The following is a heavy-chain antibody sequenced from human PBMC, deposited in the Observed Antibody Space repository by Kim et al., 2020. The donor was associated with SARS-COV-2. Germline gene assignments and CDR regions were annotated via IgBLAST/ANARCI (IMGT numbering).Heavy chain of an antibody. Sequence: SETLSLTCTVSGGSISSYYWSWIWQPPGKGLEWIGYIYYSGSTNYNTSLKSRVTISVDTSKNQFSLKLSSVTAADTAVYDCARASVGKIPRWALLLGYFDYWGQGTLVTVSS. CDR1: GGSISSYY. J-gene: IGHJ4*02. CDR2: IYYSGST. CDR3: ARASVGKIPRWALLLGYFDY. V-gene: IGHV4-59*01. D-gene: IGHD1-26*01.